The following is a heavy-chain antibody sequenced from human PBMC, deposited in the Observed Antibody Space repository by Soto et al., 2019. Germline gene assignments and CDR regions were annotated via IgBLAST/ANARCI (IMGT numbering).Heavy chain of an antibody. J-gene: IGHJ6*02. CDR1: GFTFSTYG. CDR3: ARGGVIVVGLDV. CDR2: IKTDGTIT. D-gene: IGHD3-22*01. Sequence: PGGSLRLSCAASGFTFSTYGMHWVRQAPGKGLEWVSRIKTDGTITGYADSVKGRFTISRDNAKNTLYLQMNSLRAEDTAVYYCARGGVIVVGLDVWGQGTTVTVSS. V-gene: IGHV3-74*01.